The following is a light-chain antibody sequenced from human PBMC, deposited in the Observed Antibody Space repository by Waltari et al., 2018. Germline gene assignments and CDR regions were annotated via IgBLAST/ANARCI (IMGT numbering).Light chain of an antibody. CDR1: SSDVGGYNY. V-gene: IGLV2-14*01. CDR3: TSFTSSTTWV. Sequence: QSALTQPASVSGSPGQSITISCTGTSSDVGGYNYVSWYQQHPGKAPKLLVCEVSNRPSGVSNRCSGSKSGNTASLTISGLQAEDEADYYCTSFTSSTTWVFGGGTKLTVL. J-gene: IGLJ3*02. CDR2: EVS.